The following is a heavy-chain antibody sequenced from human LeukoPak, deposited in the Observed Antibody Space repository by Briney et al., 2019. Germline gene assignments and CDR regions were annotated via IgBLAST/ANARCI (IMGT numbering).Heavy chain of an antibody. CDR1: GFTFSSYW. CDR2: IKQDGSEK. D-gene: IGHD6-6*01. CDR3: ARDLYSSSSGMVLGY. J-gene: IGHJ4*02. V-gene: IGHV3-7*01. Sequence: TGGSLRLSCAASGFTFSSYWMSWVRQAPGKGLEWVANIKQDGSEKYYVDSVKGRFTISRDNAKNSLYLQMNSLRAEDTAVYYCARDLYSSSSGMVLGYWGQGTLVTVSS.